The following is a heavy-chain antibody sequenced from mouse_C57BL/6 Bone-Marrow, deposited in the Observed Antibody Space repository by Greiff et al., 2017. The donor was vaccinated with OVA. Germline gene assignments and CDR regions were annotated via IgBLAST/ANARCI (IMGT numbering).Heavy chain of an antibody. CDR3: ASNSSGYDYYAMDY. CDR1: EYAFTSYD. D-gene: IGHD3-2*02. CDR2: INSDGGST. Sequence: EVQGVESGGGLVQPGESLKLSCESSEYAFTSYDMPWVRQTPGKGLELVAAINSDGGSTYYPDTMKRRAIMSRDNTKKTLYMQMSSLRSEDTALDYCASNSSGYDYYAMDYWGQGTSVTVSS. J-gene: IGHJ4*01. V-gene: IGHV5-2*01.